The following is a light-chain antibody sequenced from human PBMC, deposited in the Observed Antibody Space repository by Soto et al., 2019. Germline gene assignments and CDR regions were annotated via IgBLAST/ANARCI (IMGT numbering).Light chain of an antibody. V-gene: IGKV3-15*01. CDR3: QQYNNWPPWT. CDR2: GAS. CDR1: QSVSSN. Sequence: EIVMTQSPATLFVSPGERATLSCRASQSVSSNLAWYQQKPGQAPMLLIYGASTRATGIPARFSGSGSGTEFTLTISSLQSEDFAVYYCQQYNNWPPWTFGQGTKVEIK. J-gene: IGKJ1*01.